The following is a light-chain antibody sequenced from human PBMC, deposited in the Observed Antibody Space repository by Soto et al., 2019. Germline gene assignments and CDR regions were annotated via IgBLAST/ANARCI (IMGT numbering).Light chain of an antibody. CDR1: QSVSNY. CDR2: GAS. CDR3: HQYGGSPQT. V-gene: IGKV3-20*01. J-gene: IGKJ1*01. Sequence: EIMLTQSPGTLSLSPGERATLSCRASQSVSNYLAWYQRKPGQAPRLLIYGASSRATGIPDRFSGSGSGTDFPLTISRLEPEDLAVYYCHQYGGSPQTFGQGTKVEIK.